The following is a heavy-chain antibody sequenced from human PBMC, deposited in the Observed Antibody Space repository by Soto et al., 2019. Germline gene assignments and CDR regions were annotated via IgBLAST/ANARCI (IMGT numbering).Heavy chain of an antibody. J-gene: IGHJ4*02. D-gene: IGHD3-10*01. CDR1: GFTFNSYA. CDR2: ISGSGGTT. V-gene: IGHV3-23*01. CDR3: TKDRHYSEGTYTDSYLDY. Sequence: EVQLLESGGGLVQPGGSLRLSCGGSGFTFNSYAMTWVRQAPGKGLEWVSAISGSGGTTYYANSVKGRFTISRDQSKDTLYLQMNSLNTEDTTIYYFTKDRHYSEGTYTDSYLDYWGQGNLVTVSS.